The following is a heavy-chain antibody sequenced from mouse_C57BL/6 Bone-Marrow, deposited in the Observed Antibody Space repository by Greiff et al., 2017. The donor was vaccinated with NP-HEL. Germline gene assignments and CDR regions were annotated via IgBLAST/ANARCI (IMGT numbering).Heavy chain of an antibody. Sequence: EVQLVESGPGLVKPSQSLSLTCSVTGYSITSGYYWNWIRQFPGNKLEWMGYISYDGSNNYNPSLKNRISITRDTSKNQFFLKLNSVTTEDTATYYCARGGLRRRAMDYWGQGTSVTVSS. CDR1: GYSITSGYY. CDR3: ARGGLRRRAMDY. V-gene: IGHV3-6*01. J-gene: IGHJ4*01. CDR2: ISYDGSN. D-gene: IGHD2-4*01.